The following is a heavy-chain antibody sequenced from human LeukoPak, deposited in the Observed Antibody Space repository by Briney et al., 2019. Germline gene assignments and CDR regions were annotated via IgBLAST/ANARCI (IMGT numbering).Heavy chain of an antibody. CDR3: AKNRVVVIPTAFDY. D-gene: IGHD3-22*01. CDR2: ISGSGGTT. V-gene: IGHV3-23*01. J-gene: IGHJ4*02. Sequence: PGGSLRLSCAASGFTFSSYGMHWVRQAPGKGLEWVSGISGSGGTTYYADSVKGRFTISRDNSKNTLYLQMNSLRAEDTAVYYCAKNRVVVIPTAFDYWGQGTLVTVSS. CDR1: GFTFSSYG.